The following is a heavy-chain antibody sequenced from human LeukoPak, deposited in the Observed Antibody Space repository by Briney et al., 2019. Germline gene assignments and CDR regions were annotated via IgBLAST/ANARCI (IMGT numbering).Heavy chain of an antibody. CDR3: ARDLDYGGRSNFDH. CDR2: IKSDGSSI. V-gene: IGHV3-74*03. D-gene: IGHD4-23*01. J-gene: IGHJ4*02. Sequence: PGGSLRLSCAASGFTFSTHWMHWVRQAPGKGLVWVSRIKSDGSSIMYADSVRGRFTISRDNAKNTLYLQMNSLRAEDTAVYYCARDLDYGGRSNFDHWGQGTLVTVSS. CDR1: GFTFSTHW.